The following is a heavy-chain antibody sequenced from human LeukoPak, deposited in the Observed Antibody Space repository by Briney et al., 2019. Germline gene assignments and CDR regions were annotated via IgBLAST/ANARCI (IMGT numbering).Heavy chain of an antibody. CDR2: ISSSGSTI. CDR1: GFTFSNYG. D-gene: IGHD6-19*01. Sequence: PGGSLRLSCAASGFTFSNYGMHWVRQAPGKGLEWVSYISSSGSTIYYADSVKGRFTISRDNAKNSLYLQMNSLRAEDTAVYYCARWGSGFYYYYYYGMDVWGQGTTVTVSS. J-gene: IGHJ6*02. CDR3: ARWGSGFYYYYYYGMDV. V-gene: IGHV3-48*04.